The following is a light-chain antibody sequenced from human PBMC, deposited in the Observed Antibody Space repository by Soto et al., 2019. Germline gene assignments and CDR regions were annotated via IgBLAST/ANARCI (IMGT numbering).Light chain of an antibody. CDR2: DVT. CDR1: SSDVGRYNL. J-gene: IGLJ1*01. CDR3: CSYAGTTTFYV. Sequence: QSVLTQPACVSVSPGQSITSSCTGTSSDVGRYNLVSWYQHHPGKAPKLIIYDVTQWPSGASNRFSGSKSGNTASLTIFGLQAEDEADYYCCSYAGTTTFYVFGTGTKVTVL. V-gene: IGLV2-23*02.